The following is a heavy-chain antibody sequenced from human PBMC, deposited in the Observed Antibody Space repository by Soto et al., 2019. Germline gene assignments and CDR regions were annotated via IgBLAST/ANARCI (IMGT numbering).Heavy chain of an antibody. Sequence: PSKTLSITCANSGDSVASNSAAWNWIRQSPSRGLEWLGRTYYRSKWYNDYAVSVKSRITINPDTSKNQFSLQLNSVTPEDTAVYYCARDSSPYYDILTGYYKGYGMDVWGQGTTVTVSS. CDR1: GDSVASNSAA. J-gene: IGHJ6*02. CDR3: ARDSSPYYDILTGYYKGYGMDV. V-gene: IGHV6-1*01. CDR2: TYYRSKWYN. D-gene: IGHD3-9*01.